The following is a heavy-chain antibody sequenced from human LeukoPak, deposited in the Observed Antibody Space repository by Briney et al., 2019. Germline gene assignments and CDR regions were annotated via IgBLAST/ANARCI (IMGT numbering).Heavy chain of an antibody. D-gene: IGHD4-11*01. Sequence: PGGSLRLSCVASGFTFSRYWMSWVRQVPRKGLEWVANIKQGGGEIYYVDSVKGRFTISRDNAKNSLYLQMNSLRAEDTAVYYCARDGWPTLTTKDYFDSWGQGTLVTVSS. V-gene: IGHV3-7*03. J-gene: IGHJ4*02. CDR1: GFTFSRYW. CDR3: ARDGWPTLTTKDYFDS. CDR2: IKQGGGEI.